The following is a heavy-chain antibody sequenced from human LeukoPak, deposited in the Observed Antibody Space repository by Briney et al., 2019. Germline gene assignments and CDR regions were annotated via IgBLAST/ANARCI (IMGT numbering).Heavy chain of an antibody. Sequence: SETLSLTCTVSGGSISSYYWSWIRQPPGKGLERIGYISYNGNTNYNPSLKSRVTMSVEKSKNQFSLKLTSVTAADTAVYYCARTRRGDFHSDYVKISGDYYYYMDVWGKGATVTVSS. D-gene: IGHD2-21*02. V-gene: IGHV4-59*01. J-gene: IGHJ6*03. CDR2: ISYNGNT. CDR1: GGSISSYY. CDR3: ARTRRGDFHSDYVKISGDYYYYMDV.